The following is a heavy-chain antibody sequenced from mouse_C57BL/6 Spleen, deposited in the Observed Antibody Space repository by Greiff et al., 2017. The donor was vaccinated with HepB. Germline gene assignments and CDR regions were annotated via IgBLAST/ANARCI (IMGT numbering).Heavy chain of an antibody. CDR2: INPSSGYT. V-gene: IGHV1-4*01. J-gene: IGHJ1*03. Sequence: VKLMESGAELARPGASVKMSCKASGYTFTSYTMHWVKQRPGQGLEWIGYINPSSGYTKYNQKFKDKATLTADKSSSTAYMQLSSLTSEDSAVYYCARSEGYSYWYFDVWGTGTTVTVSS. D-gene: IGHD2-3*01. CDR3: ARSEGYSYWYFDV. CDR1: GYTFTSYT.